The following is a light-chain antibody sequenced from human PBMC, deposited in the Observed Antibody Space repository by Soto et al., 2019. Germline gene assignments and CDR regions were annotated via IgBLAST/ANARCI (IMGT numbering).Light chain of an antibody. CDR1: QTISTW. CDR2: DAS. CDR3: QQYQSDLIT. J-gene: IGKJ5*01. V-gene: IGKV1-5*01. Sequence: DIQMTQSPSTLSASVGDRVTITCRASQTISTWLAWYQQKPGKAPKFLIYDASSLESGVPSRFSGSGSGTEFTLTISSLQPDDFATYYCQQYQSDLITFGQGTRLEIK.